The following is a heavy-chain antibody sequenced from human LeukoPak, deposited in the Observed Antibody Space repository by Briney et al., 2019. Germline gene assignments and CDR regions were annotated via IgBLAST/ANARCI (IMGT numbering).Heavy chain of an antibody. CDR1: GXTFSSYG. CDR2: ISYDGSNK. Sequence: PGRSLRLSCAASGXTFSSYGVHWVRQAPGKGLEWVAVISYDGSNKYYADSVKGRFTFSRDNSKNTLYLQMNSLRAEDTAVYYCAKDLHYGSGTYDYWGQGTLVTVSS. D-gene: IGHD3-10*01. J-gene: IGHJ4*02. CDR3: AKDLHYGSGTYDY. V-gene: IGHV3-30*18.